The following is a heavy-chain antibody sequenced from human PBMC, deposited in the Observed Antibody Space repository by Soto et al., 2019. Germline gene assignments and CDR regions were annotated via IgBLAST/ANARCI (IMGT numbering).Heavy chain of an antibody. J-gene: IGHJ4*02. Sequence: GESLKISCAASGFTFSSYAMSWVRQAPGKGLESVSAISGSGGSTYYADSVKGRFTISRDNSKNTLYLQMNSLRAEDTAVYYCAKSGSWFLEWLPPTGYFDYWGQGTLVTVSS. CDR3: AKSGSWFLEWLPPTGYFDY. CDR1: GFTFSSYA. CDR2: ISGSGGST. D-gene: IGHD3-3*01. V-gene: IGHV3-23*01.